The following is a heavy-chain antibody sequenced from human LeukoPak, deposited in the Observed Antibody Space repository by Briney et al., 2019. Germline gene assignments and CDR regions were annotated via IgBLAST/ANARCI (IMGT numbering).Heavy chain of an antibody. CDR2: IVVGSGNT. CDR3: AAKLAYGGNTGDY. J-gene: IGHJ4*02. V-gene: IGHV1-58*02. D-gene: IGHD4-23*01. Sequence: GASVKVSCKASGFTFTSSAMQWVRQARGQRLEWIGWIVVGSGNTNYAQKFQERVTITRDMSTSTAYMELSSLRSEDTAVYCCAAKLAYGGNTGDYWGQGTLVTVSS. CDR1: GFTFTSSA.